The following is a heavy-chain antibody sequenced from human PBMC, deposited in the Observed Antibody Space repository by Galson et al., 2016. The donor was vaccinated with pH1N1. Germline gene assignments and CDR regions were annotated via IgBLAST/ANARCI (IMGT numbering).Heavy chain of an antibody. D-gene: IGHD1-1*01. CDR1: GDSITSGYY. CDR3: AKMARTSGPDSEYYFGF. CDR2: FYDSGST. J-gene: IGHJ4*02. V-gene: IGHV4-38-2*01. Sequence: AVSGDSITSGYYWGWIRQAPGRGLEWIGSFYDSGSTTYYKSSLKSRVAISVDTSKNQFSLRLSSMTAADTAVYYCAKMARTSGPDSEYYFGFWGQGMLVTVSS.